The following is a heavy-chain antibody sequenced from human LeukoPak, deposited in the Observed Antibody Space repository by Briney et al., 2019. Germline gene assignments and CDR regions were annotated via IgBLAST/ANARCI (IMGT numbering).Heavy chain of an antibody. CDR3: ARVRVRGAPQPYYGMDV. CDR2: MNRDGSEK. V-gene: IGHV3-7*01. D-gene: IGHD3-10*01. CDR1: RFTFSNYW. J-gene: IGHJ6*02. Sequence: GGSLRLSCAASRFTFSNYWMSWVRQAPGKGLEWVANMNRDGSEKNYVDSVKGRFTISRDNAKNSLYLQMNSLRAEDTAVYYCARVRVRGAPQPYYGMDVWGQGTTVTVSS.